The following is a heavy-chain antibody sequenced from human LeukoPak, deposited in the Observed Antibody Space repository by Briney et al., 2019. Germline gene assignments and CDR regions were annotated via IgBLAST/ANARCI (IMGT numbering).Heavy chain of an antibody. V-gene: IGHV1-2*02. Sequence: GASVKVSCKASGYPFTDYYMHWVRQAPGQGLEWMGWINPNRGGTDYAQKFQGRVTMTRDTSITTAYMELSRLRSDDTAVYYCASVSGHYQADGYWGQGTLVTVSS. D-gene: IGHD1-26*01. CDR3: ASVSGHYQADGY. CDR1: GYPFTDYY. J-gene: IGHJ4*02. CDR2: INPNRGGT.